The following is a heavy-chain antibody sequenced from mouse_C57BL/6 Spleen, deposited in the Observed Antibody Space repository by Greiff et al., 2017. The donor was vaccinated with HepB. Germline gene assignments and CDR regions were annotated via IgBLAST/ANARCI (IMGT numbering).Heavy chain of an antibody. CDR1: GYTFTSYW. CDR3: ATPYYYGGSYWYFDV. CDR2: IDPSDSET. V-gene: IGHV1-52*01. D-gene: IGHD1-1*01. Sequence: VQLQQSGAELVRPGSSVKLSCKASGYTFTSYWMHWVKQRPIQGLEWIGNIDPSDSETHYNQKFKDKATLTVDKSSSTAYMQLSSLTSEDSAVYYGATPYYYGGSYWYFDVWGTGTTVTVSS. J-gene: IGHJ1*03.